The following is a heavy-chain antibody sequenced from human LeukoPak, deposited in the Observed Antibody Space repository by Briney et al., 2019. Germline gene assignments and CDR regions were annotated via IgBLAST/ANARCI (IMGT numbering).Heavy chain of an antibody. Sequence: GGSLRLSCAASGFTFSSYWMSWVRQAPGKGLEWVANIKQDGSEKYYVDSVKGRFTISRDNAKNSLYLQMNSLRAEDTAVYYCASGDSRGYSYGFDYWGQGTLVAVSS. D-gene: IGHD5-18*01. CDR1: GFTFSSYW. V-gene: IGHV3-7*03. CDR2: IKQDGSEK. J-gene: IGHJ4*02. CDR3: ASGDSRGYSYGFDY.